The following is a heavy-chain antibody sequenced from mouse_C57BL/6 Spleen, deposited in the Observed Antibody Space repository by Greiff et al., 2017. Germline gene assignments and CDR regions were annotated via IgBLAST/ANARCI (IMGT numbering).Heavy chain of an antibody. Sequence: VQLQQSGAELVRPGASVKLSCTASGFNIKDDYMHWVKQRPEQGLEWIGWINPENGDTEYASKFQGKATLTADTSSNTAYLQLSRLTSETTAVYYGTVDSDEGAWFAYWGQGTLVTVSA. CDR3: TVDSDEGAWFAY. J-gene: IGHJ3*01. CDR1: GFNIKDDY. V-gene: IGHV14-4*01. CDR2: INPENGDT.